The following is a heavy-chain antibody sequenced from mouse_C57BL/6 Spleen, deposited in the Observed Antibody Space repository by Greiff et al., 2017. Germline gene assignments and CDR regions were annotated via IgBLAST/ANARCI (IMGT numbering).Heavy chain of an antibody. Sequence: VQLQQSGAELVKPGASVKISCKASGYAFSSYWMNWVKQRPGKGLEWIGQIYPGDGDTNYNGKFKAKATLPADKSSRTAYMQLSSLTSEDSAVYFCARLGDYGNYFDYWGQGTTLTVSS. CDR3: ARLGDYGNYFDY. CDR2: IYPGDGDT. CDR1: GYAFSSYW. V-gene: IGHV1-80*01. J-gene: IGHJ2*01. D-gene: IGHD2-1*01.